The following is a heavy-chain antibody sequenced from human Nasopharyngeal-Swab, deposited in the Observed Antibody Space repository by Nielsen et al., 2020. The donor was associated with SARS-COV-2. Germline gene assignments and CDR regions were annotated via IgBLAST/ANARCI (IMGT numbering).Heavy chain of an antibody. Sequence: GVLKISCAASGFTFDDYAMHWVRQAPGKGLEWVSLISGDGGSTYYADSVKGRFTISRDNSKNSLYLQMNSLRTEDTALYYCAKVQITGAFDIWGQGTMVTVTS. D-gene: IGHD3-16*01. V-gene: IGHV3-43*02. CDR2: ISGDGGST. J-gene: IGHJ3*02. CDR1: GFTFDDYA. CDR3: AKVQITGAFDI.